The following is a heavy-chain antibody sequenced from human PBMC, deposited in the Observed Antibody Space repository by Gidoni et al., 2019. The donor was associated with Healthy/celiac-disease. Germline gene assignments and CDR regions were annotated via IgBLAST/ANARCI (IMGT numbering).Heavy chain of an antibody. J-gene: IGHJ4*02. D-gene: IGHD2-8*02. CDR2: IKPSEST. CDR3: ARVRLYCTGGVCYDRFDY. Sequence: QVQLQQWGAGLLKPSETLSLTCAVYGGSFRGSYWSWIRHPPGQGLVWIGEIKPSESTNYNPSLKSRVTISVDTSKNQFSLKLSSVTAADTAVYYCARVRLYCTGGVCYDRFDYWGQGTLVTVSS. CDR1: GGSFRGSY. V-gene: IGHV4-34*01.